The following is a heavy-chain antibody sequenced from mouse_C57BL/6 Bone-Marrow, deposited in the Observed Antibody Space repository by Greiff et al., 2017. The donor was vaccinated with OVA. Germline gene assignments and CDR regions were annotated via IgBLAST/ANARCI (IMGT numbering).Heavy chain of an antibody. V-gene: IGHV14-4*01. J-gene: IGHJ3*01. CDR3: TTYAYPSSFAY. CDR2: IDPENGDT. D-gene: IGHD3-1*01. CDR1: GFNIKDDY. Sequence: EVQLQQSGAELVRPGASVKLSCTASGFNIKDDYMHWVKQRPEQGLEWIGWIDPENGDTEYASKFQGKATITADTSSNTAYLQLSSLTSEDTAVYYCTTYAYPSSFAYWGQGTLVTVSA.